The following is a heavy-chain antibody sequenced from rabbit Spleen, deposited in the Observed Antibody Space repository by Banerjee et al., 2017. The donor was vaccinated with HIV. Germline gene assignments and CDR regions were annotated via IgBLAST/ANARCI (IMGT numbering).Heavy chain of an antibody. J-gene: IGHJ4*01. D-gene: IGHD2-1*01. CDR3: ARSDGVL. Sequence: QQQLVESGGGLVQPEGSLTLTCKASGFDFSSNVMCWVRQAPGKGLEWIGCIYPGSGNTYYASWAKGRFTISNTSSTTVTLQMTSLTTADTATYFCARSDGVLWGPGTLVTVS. V-gene: IGHV1S45*01. CDR2: IYPGSGNT. CDR1: GFDFSSNV.